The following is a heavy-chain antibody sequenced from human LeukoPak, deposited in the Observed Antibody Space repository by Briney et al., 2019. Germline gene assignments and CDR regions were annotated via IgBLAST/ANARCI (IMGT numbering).Heavy chain of an antibody. CDR2: ISPYNSNT. Sequence: ASVKVSCKASGYTFTIYGINWVRQAPGQGLEWMGWISPYNSNTNHAQKLQGRVTMTTDTSTSTDYMELRSLRSDDTAVYYCARRSGSYLYYFDYWGQGTLVTVSS. CDR3: ARRSGSYLYYFDY. D-gene: IGHD1-26*01. V-gene: IGHV1-18*01. CDR1: GYTFTIYG. J-gene: IGHJ4*02.